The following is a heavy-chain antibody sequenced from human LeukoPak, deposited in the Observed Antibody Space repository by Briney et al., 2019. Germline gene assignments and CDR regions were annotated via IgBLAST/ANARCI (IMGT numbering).Heavy chain of an antibody. V-gene: IGHV3-30*02. CDR2: IRYDGSNK. D-gene: IGHD3-9*01. CDR1: GFTFSSYD. CDR3: AKDPPYYDILTAFLAD. J-gene: IGHJ4*02. Sequence: LPGGSLRLSCAASGFTFSSYDIHWVRQAPGKGLEWVAFIRYDGSNKYYADSVRGRFTISRDNSKNTLYLQMNSLRAEDTAVYYCAKDPPYYDILTAFLADWGQGTLVTVSS.